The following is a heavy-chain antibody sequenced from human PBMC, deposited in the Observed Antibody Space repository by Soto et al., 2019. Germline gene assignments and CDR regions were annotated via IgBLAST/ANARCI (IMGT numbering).Heavy chain of an antibody. V-gene: IGHV4-59*01. CDR2: IYYSGST. Sequence: SETLSLTCTVSGGSISSYYWSWIRQPPGKGLEWIGYIYYSGSTNYNPSLKNRVTISVDTSKNQFSLKLSSVTAADTAVYYCARDCYGSGSYFDYWGQGTLVTVSS. CDR3: ARDCYGSGSYFDY. CDR1: GGSISSYY. D-gene: IGHD3-10*01. J-gene: IGHJ4*02.